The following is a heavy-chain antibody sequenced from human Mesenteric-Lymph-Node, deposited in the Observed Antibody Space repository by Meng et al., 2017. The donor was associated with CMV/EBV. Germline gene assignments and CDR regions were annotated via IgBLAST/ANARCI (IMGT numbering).Heavy chain of an antibody. J-gene: IGHJ4*02. CDR2: IYGTGIT. V-gene: IGHV4-61*08. D-gene: IGHD2/OR15-2a*01. Sequence: QGTLEVVGPGPVKPSGTLSLTCIVSGVSVTSGAYHWSWIRQSPGKGLEWIGYIYGTGITIYNPSLKSRVTILLETSKNQFSLKLNSVTTADTAVYYCAKSRSSTPGIVDDWGQGTLVTVSS. CDR1: GVSVTSGAYH. CDR3: AKSRSSTPGIVDD.